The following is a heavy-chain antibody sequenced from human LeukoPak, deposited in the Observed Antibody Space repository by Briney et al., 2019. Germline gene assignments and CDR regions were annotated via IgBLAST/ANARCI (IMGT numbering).Heavy chain of an antibody. CDR3: ATYRQVLLPFES. V-gene: IGHV3-53*01. CDR1: GFTVSSNS. Sequence: GGSLRLSCTVSGFTVSSNSMSWVRQAPGKGLEWVSSIFPSGGEIHYADSVRGRFTISRDNSKSTLSLQMNSLRAEDTAIYYCATYRQVLLPFESWGQGTLVTVSS. CDR2: IFPSGGEI. J-gene: IGHJ4*02. D-gene: IGHD2-8*02.